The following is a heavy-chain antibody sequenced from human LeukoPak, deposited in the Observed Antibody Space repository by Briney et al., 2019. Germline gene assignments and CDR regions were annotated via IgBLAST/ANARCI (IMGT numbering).Heavy chain of an antibody. CDR3: VRDSSSRGYFDY. Sequence: PSETLSLTCTVSGGSISSYYWSWIRQPPGKGLEWIGNIYYSGSTNYNPSLKSRVTISVDTSKNRFSLKLSSVTAADTAVYYCVRDSSSRGYFDYWGQGALVTVSS. J-gene: IGHJ4*02. D-gene: IGHD3-10*01. CDR1: GGSISSYY. V-gene: IGHV4-59*01. CDR2: IYYSGST.